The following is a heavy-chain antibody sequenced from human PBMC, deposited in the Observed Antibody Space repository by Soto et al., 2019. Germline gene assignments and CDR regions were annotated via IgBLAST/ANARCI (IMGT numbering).Heavy chain of an antibody. V-gene: IGHV3-30*18. CDR1: GFTFSSYG. D-gene: IGHD6-19*01. J-gene: IGHJ4*02. CDR3: AKDRADSSGLDY. Sequence: QVQLVESGGGVVQPGRSLRLSCAASGFTFSSYGMHWVRQAPGKGLEWVAVISYDGSNKYYADSVKGRFTISRDNSKSTLYLQMNSLRAEDTAVYYCAKDRADSSGLDYWGQGTLVTVSS. CDR2: ISYDGSNK.